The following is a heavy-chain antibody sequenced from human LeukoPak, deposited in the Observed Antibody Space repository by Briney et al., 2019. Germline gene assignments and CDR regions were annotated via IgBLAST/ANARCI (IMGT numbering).Heavy chain of an antibody. CDR3: AREGGSGGPVNY. D-gene: IGHD2-15*01. J-gene: IGHJ4*02. CDR2: IYYSGST. CDR1: GGSISSYY. V-gene: IGHV4-59*01. Sequence: SETLSLTCTVSGGSISSYYWSWIRQPPGKGLEWIGYIYYSGSTNYNPSLKSRVTISVDTSKNQFSLKLSSVTAADTAVYYCAREGGSGGPVNYWGQGTLVTVSS.